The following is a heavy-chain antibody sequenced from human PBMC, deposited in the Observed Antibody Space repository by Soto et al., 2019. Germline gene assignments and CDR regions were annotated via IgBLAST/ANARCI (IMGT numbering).Heavy chain of an antibody. V-gene: IGHV1-18*04. CDR1: SYTFLTYG. Sequence: GASVKVSFKASSYTFLTYGHTWVRQAPGQGLEWMGWISPYTGKTNYAQKFQGRLTMTTDTSTSTVYMELRSLTSDDTAVYYCVRDLDGSGSYYTDYWGRGTLVTVSS. CDR2: ISPYTGKT. CDR3: VRDLDGSGSYYTDY. J-gene: IGHJ4*02. D-gene: IGHD3-10*01.